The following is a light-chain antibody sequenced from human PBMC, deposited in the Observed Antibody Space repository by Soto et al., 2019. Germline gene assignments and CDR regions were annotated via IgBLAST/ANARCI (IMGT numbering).Light chain of an antibody. V-gene: IGKV3-15*01. J-gene: IGKJ1*01. CDR3: PQYNNWARA. Sequence: TLSVSPGERATLSCRASQSVSSNLAWFQLKSGYARRFPLCGASTSATGIPARFSGIVSGTELTFSIRRLQSEDFAVYYCPQYNNWARAFGQWTKVEI. CDR1: QSVSSN. CDR2: GAS.